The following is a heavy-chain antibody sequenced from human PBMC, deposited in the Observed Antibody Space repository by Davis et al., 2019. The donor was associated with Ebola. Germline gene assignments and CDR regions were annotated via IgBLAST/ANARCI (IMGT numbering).Heavy chain of an antibody. J-gene: IGHJ4*02. Sequence: ASVKVSCKTSGYTFINYGISWVRQAPGQGLEWMGWVSPHNGNTNYAQKLQGRVTMTTDTSTNTAYMELRSLRSDDTAVYYCARDRYSSGWAMLDYWGQGTLVTVSS. CDR2: VSPHNGNT. D-gene: IGHD6-19*01. CDR1: GYTFINYG. CDR3: ARDRYSSGWAMLDY. V-gene: IGHV1-18*04.